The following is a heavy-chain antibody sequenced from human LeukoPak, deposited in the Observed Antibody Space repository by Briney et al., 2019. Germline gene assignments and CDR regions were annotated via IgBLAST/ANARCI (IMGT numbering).Heavy chain of an antibody. D-gene: IGHD2/OR15-2a*01. J-gene: IGHJ4*02. CDR3: AKDRDGGSTTTAKGFDY. V-gene: IGHV3-23*01. CDR1: GFIFTNYG. CDR2: ISTSGGRT. Sequence: PGGSLRLSCAASGFIFTNYGMSWVRQAPGKGLEWVSGISTSGGRTYSADSVKGRFTISRDNSKNTLYLQMNSLRAEDTAIYYCAKDRDGGSTTTAKGFDYWAQGTLVTVSS.